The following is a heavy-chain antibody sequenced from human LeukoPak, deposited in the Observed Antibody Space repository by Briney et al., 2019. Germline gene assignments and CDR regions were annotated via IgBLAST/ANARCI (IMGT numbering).Heavy chain of an antibody. V-gene: IGHV1-3*01. J-gene: IGHJ6*02. CDR3: ARDSSSSVGYYYYGMDV. Sequence: ASVKVSCKASGYTFTSYAMHWVRQAPGQRLEWMGWINAGNGNTKYSQKFQGRVTITRDTSASTAYMELSSLRSEDTAVYYCARDSSSSVGYYYYGMDVWGQGTTVTVSS. CDR2: INAGNGNT. D-gene: IGHD6-13*01. CDR1: GYTFTSYA.